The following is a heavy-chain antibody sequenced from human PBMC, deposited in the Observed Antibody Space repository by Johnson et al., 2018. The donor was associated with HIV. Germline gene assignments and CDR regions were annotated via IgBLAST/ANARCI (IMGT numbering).Heavy chain of an antibody. CDR1: GFTVTSNY. CDR3: AREATYYDYVWGSYAFDI. Sequence: MQLVESGGGLVQPGGSLRLSCAVSGFTVTSNYITWVRQAPGKGLQWVSIIYSGGSTYYADSVKGRFTISRDNSENTLYLQMNSLRAEDTAVYYCAREATYYDYVWGSYAFDIWGQGTMVTVSS. V-gene: IGHV3-66*01. CDR2: IYSGGST. D-gene: IGHD3-16*01. J-gene: IGHJ3*02.